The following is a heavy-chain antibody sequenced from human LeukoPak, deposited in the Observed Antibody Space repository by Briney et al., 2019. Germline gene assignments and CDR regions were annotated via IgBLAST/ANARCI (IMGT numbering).Heavy chain of an antibody. J-gene: IGHJ4*02. CDR3: ARGPRTYYYDSSGYYFDY. D-gene: IGHD3-22*01. CDR1: GGSISSSNW. V-gene: IGHV4-4*02. CDR2: IYHSGST. Sequence: SGTLSLTRAVSGGSISSSNWWSWVRQPPGKGLEWIGEIYHSGSTNYNPSLKSRVTISVDKSKNQFSLKLSSVTAADTAVYYCARGPRTYYYDSSGYYFDYWGQGTLVTVSS.